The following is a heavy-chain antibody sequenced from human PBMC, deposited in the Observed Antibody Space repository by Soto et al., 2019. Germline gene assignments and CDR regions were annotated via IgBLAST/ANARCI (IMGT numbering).Heavy chain of an antibody. CDR2: INTDASRT. CDR3: VRGASGRYYRDV. Sequence: EVQLVESGGGLVQPGGSLRLSCAASGFTFSSYWIHWVRQGPGKGLVWVSRINTDASRTNYADSVKGRFTISRDNAKNTVSPQVNSLRDEDTALYFCVRGASGRYYRDVWGKGTKVTVYS. CDR1: GFTFSSYW. D-gene: IGHD3-10*01. J-gene: IGHJ6*03. V-gene: IGHV3-74*01.